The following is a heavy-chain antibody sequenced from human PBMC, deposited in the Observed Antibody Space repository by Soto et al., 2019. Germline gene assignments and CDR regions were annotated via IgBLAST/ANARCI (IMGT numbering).Heavy chain of an antibody. Sequence: PGESLKISCAASGFTFSNYGMHWVRQAPGKGLEWVAIIWYDGSNKYYADSVKGRFTISRDNSKNTLYLQMNSLRAEDTAVYYCARGPTVTTASFDYWGQGTLVTVSS. D-gene: IGHD4-17*01. CDR3: ARGPTVTTASFDY. CDR2: IWYDGSNK. V-gene: IGHV3-33*01. J-gene: IGHJ4*02. CDR1: GFTFSNYG.